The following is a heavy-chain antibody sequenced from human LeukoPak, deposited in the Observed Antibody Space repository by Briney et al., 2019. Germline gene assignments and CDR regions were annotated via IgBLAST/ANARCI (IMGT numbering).Heavy chain of an antibody. J-gene: IGHJ4*02. CDR3: ARDGLDGDPGLFDY. D-gene: IGHD4-17*01. Sequence: SETLSLTCTVSGGSIRSYYWSWIRQPPGNRLEWIGYIYYSGSTNYNPSLKSRVTISVDTSKNQFSLKLSSVTAADTAVYYYARDGLDGDPGLFDYWGQGTLVTVSS. CDR2: IYYSGST. CDR1: GGSIRSYY. V-gene: IGHV4-59*01.